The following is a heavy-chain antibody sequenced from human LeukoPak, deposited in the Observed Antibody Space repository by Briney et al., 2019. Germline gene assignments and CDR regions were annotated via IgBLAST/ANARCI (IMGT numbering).Heavy chain of an antibody. CDR1: GFTFSSYS. CDR2: ISSSSSYI. CDR3: ARGIVVEPAAMDY. D-gene: IGHD2-2*01. V-gene: IGHV3-21*01. J-gene: IGHJ4*02. Sequence: GGSLRLSCAASGFTFSSYSMSWVRQAPGKGLEWVSSISSSSSYIYYADSVKGRFTISRDNAKNSLCLQMNSLRAEDTAVYYCARGIVVEPAAMDYWGQGTLVTVSS.